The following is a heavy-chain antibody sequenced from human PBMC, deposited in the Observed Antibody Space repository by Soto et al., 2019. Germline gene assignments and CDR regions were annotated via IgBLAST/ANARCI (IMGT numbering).Heavy chain of an antibody. CDR3: ASFSGATYGDYGGGINY. CDR2: VHYSGST. V-gene: IGHV4-39*01. Sequence: LSLTCTVSGGSISGSSYYWGWIRQPPGKGLECIGSVHYSGSTDYNPSLKSRVTISVDTSKNQFSLKLTSVTAADTAVYFCASFSGATYGDYGGGINYWGQGNLVTVSS. D-gene: IGHD4-17*01. J-gene: IGHJ4*02. CDR1: GGSISGSSYY.